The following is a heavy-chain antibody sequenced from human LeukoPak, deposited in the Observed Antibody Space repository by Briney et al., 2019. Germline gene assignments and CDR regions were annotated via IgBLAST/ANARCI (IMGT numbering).Heavy chain of an antibody. CDR2: IYTSGST. CDR1: GGSISSYY. J-gene: IGHJ1*01. Sequence: SETLSLTCTVSGGSISSYYWSWIRQPAGKGLEWSGRIYTSGSTNYNPSLKSRVTMSVDTSKNQFSLKLSSVTAADTAVYYCARVETTVTTSEYFQHWGQGTLVTVSS. CDR3: ARVETTVTTSEYFQH. V-gene: IGHV4-4*07. D-gene: IGHD4-17*01.